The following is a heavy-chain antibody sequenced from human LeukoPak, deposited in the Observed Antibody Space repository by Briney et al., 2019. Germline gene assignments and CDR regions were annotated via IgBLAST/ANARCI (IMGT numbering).Heavy chain of an antibody. CDR3: ARQPPDTASFDY. Sequence: PSETLSLTCNVSGGSISSYYLSWIRQPPGNGLEWIGYIYSSGGTNYNPSLKSRVTMSVDTSKNQVSLKLSSVTAADTAVYFCARQPPDTASFDYWGQGTLVTVSS. V-gene: IGHV4-59*13. CDR2: IYSSGGT. D-gene: IGHD3-22*01. J-gene: IGHJ4*02. CDR1: GGSISSYY.